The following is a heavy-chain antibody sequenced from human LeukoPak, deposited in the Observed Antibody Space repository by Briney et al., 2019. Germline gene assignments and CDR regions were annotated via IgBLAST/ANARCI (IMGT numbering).Heavy chain of an antibody. J-gene: IGHJ4*02. Sequence: KPSETLSLTCTVSGDSFMSHYWSWVRQPPGKALEWVAYMFYSGSTTYYPSPTSRVTISAETSKNQFSLKLNSVTAADTAMYYCARVGQWQYYFDYWGQGTQVTVSS. V-gene: IGHV4-59*11. CDR3: ARVGQWQYYFDY. D-gene: IGHD6-19*01. CDR1: GDSFMSHY. CDR2: MFYSGST.